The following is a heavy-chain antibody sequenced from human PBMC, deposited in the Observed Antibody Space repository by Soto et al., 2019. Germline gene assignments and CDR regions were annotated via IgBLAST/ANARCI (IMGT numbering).Heavy chain of an antibody. CDR3: ARGRGRLDIVVVPAAPRYFDY. D-gene: IGHD2-2*03. J-gene: IGHJ4*02. V-gene: IGHV4-34*01. Sequence: LETLSLTCGVYGGSFSGYYWSWIRQPPGKGLEWIGEINHSGSTNYNPSLKSRVTISVDTSKNQFSLKLSSVTAAGTAVYYCARGRGRLDIVVVPAAPRYFDYWGQGTLVTVS. CDR2: INHSGST. CDR1: GGSFSGYY.